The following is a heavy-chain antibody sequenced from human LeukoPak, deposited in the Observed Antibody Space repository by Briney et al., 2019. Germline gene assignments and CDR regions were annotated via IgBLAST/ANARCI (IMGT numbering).Heavy chain of an antibody. CDR1: GFTFDDYA. Sequence: GGSLRLSCAASGFTFDDYAMPWVRQAPGKGLEWVSGISWNSGSIGYADSVKGRFTISRDNAKNSLYLQMNSLRAEDTALYYCAKGRFLEWSPNWFDPWGQGTLVTVSS. CDR2: ISWNSGSI. V-gene: IGHV3-9*01. CDR3: AKGRFLEWSPNWFDP. J-gene: IGHJ5*02. D-gene: IGHD3-3*01.